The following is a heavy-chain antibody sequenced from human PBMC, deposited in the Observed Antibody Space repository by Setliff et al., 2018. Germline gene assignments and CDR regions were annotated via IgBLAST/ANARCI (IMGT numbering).Heavy chain of an antibody. CDR2: IYASGST. J-gene: IGHJ6*03. CDR1: GGSISSYY. D-gene: IGHD1-26*01. V-gene: IGHV4-4*08. Sequence: SETLSLTCTDSGGSISSYYWSWIRQPPGKGLEWIGYIYASGSTNYNPSLKSRVTLSVDTSKNQFSLKVSSVTAADTAVYYCARAPPNRYSGSYEYFYMDVWGKGTTVTVSS. CDR3: ARAPPNRYSGSYEYFYMDV.